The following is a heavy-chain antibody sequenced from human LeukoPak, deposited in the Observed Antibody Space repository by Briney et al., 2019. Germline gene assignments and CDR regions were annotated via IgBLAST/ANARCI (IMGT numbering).Heavy chain of an antibody. CDR3: AKDLRRWFGESPTLDPMH. V-gene: IGHV3-9*01. D-gene: IGHD3-10*01. J-gene: IGHJ4*02. CDR2: ISWNSGSV. Sequence: PGRSLRLSCAASGFTFDDYAMHWVRQAPGKGLEWVSGISWNSGSVGYADSVKGRFTISRDNAKKSLYLQMNSLRAEDTALYYCAKDLRRWFGESPTLDPMHWGLGTLVTVSS. CDR1: GFTFDDYA.